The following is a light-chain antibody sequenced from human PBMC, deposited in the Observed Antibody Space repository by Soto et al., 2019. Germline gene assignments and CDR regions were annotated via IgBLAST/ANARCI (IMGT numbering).Light chain of an antibody. CDR2: DAS. CDR1: QSVNNY. Sequence: EIVLKQSPGTLSLSPGERATLSCRASQSVNNYLAWYQQKPGQAPRLLIYDASNRATGIPARFSGSGSGTHFTLTISSLEPEDFAVYYCQQRGNWPWLTFGGGTRVEIK. J-gene: IGKJ4*01. CDR3: QQRGNWPWLT. V-gene: IGKV3-11*01.